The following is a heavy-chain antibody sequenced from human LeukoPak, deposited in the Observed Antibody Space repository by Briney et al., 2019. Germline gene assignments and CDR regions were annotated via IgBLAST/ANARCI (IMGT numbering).Heavy chain of an antibody. CDR1: GFPFSDFH. Sequence: GGSLRLSCVGAGFPFSDFHMSWIRQAPGKGLEWVSYITSGGGFKYYADSVKGRFSISRDDSKNSVFLQMNGLRVEDTAVYYCARVRPGSSGSYYRTSWGQGTLVTVSS. CDR3: ARVRPGSSGSYYRTS. V-gene: IGHV3-11*04. J-gene: IGHJ4*02. CDR2: ITSGGGFK. D-gene: IGHD3-22*01.